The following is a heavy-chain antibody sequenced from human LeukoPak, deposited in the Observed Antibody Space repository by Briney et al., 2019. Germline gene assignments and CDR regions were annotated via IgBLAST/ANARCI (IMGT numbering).Heavy chain of an antibody. V-gene: IGHV4-39*01. J-gene: IGHJ5*02. CDR3: ARHRPKLRLGELSP. D-gene: IGHD3-16*02. Sequence: PSETLSLTCTVSGGSISSSSYYWGWIRQPPGKGLEWIGSIYYSGSTYYNPSLKSRVTISVDTSKNQFSLKLSSVTAADTAVYYCARHRPKLRLGELSPWGQGTLVTVSS. CDR2: IYYSGST. CDR1: GGSISSSSYY.